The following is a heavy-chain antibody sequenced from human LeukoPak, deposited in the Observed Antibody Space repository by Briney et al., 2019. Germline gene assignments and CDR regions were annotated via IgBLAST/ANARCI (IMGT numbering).Heavy chain of an antibody. CDR2: INHSGST. J-gene: IGHJ5*02. CDR1: GGSFSGYY. CDR3: ASRGANWFDP. Sequence: SETLSLTCAVYGGSFSGYYWSWIRQPPGKGLEWIGEINHSGSTNYSPSLKSRVTISVDTSKNQFSLKLSSVTAADTAVYYCASRGANWFDPWGQGTLVTVSS. D-gene: IGHD4/OR15-4a*01. V-gene: IGHV4-34*01.